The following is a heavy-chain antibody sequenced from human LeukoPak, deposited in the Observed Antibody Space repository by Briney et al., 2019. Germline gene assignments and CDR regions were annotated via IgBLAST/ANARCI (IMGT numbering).Heavy chain of an antibody. J-gene: IGHJ4*02. CDR3: ARDQVGIFDY. CDR2: IDQGGSER. Sequence: AGGSLRLSCAASGFSFTNYWTSWVRQAPGKGPEWVANIDQGGSERNYEDSVRGRFTISRDNARNSLYLQLNSLRADDTAIYYCARDQVGIFDYWGQGTLVTVSS. V-gene: IGHV3-7*01. CDR1: GFSFTNYW. D-gene: IGHD1-26*01.